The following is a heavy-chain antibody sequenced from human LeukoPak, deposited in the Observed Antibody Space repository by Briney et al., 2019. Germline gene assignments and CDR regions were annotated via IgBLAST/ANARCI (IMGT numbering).Heavy chain of an antibody. J-gene: IGHJ4*02. V-gene: IGHV3-21*01. D-gene: IGHD3-22*01. Sequence: PGGSLRLSCAASGFTFSSYTMNWVRQAPGKGLEWVSSITSSSSYIYYADSVKGRFTISRDNAKNSLCLQMNSLRAEDTAVYYCARHVVAVGFDYWGQGTLVTVSS. CDR2: ITSSSSYI. CDR3: ARHVVAVGFDY. CDR1: GFTFSSYT.